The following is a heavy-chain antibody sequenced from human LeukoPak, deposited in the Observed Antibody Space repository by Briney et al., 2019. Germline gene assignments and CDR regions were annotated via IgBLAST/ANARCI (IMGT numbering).Heavy chain of an antibody. CDR3: ARLQLWSYHFDY. J-gene: IGHJ4*02. V-gene: IGHV3-30-3*01. D-gene: IGHD5-18*01. CDR1: GFIFSSYA. CDR2: ISYDGSNK. Sequence: GGSLRLSCAASGFIFSSYAMHWVRQAPGKGLEWVAVISYDGSNKYYADSVKGRFTISRDNSKNTLYLQMNSLRAEDTAVYYCARLQLWSYHFDYWGQGTMVTVSS.